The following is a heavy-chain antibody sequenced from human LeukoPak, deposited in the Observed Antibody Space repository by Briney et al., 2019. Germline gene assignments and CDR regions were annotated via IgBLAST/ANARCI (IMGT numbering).Heavy chain of an antibody. V-gene: IGHV3-7*01. J-gene: IGHJ4*02. CDR1: GFTFSSYW. CDR2: IKQDGSEK. D-gene: IGHD2-2*01. Sequence: GGSLRLSCAASGFTFSSYWMRWVRQAPGKGLEWVANIKQDGSEKYYVDSVKGRFTISRDNAKNSLYLQMNSLRAEDTAVYYCASDPVPARYYFDYWGQGTLVTVSS. CDR3: ASDPVPARYYFDY.